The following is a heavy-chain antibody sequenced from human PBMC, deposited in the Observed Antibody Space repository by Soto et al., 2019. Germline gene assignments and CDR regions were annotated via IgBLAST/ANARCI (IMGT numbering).Heavy chain of an antibody. J-gene: IGHJ4*02. CDR3: AGGVGYRGGGAFAY. V-gene: IGHV4-30-4*01. CDR2: IYYSGST. Sequence: QVQLQESGPELVKPSQTLSLTCTVSGGSISSGDYYWSWIRQPPGKGLEWIGYIYYSGSTYFHPSLKSRVTMSVDTSKNQFSLKLSSVTAADAAVYYWAGGVGYRGGGAFAYWGQGTLVTVSS. D-gene: IGHD3-10*01. CDR1: GGSISSGDYY.